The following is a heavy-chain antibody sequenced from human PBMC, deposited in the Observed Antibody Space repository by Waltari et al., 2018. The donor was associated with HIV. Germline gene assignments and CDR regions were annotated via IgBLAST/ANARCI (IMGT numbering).Heavy chain of an antibody. V-gene: IGHV3-33*01. CDR1: GLTSQTFG. CDR3: ARDYNYAPDY. CDR2: IYYDGSKK. Sequence: QVQLVESGGGVAQPGESLRLPCAASGLTSQTFGMNWVRQAPGKGLEWVGNIYYDGSKKFYGDSVRGRFTISRDNSKQILYLQMNSLRVEDTALYYCARDYNYAPDYWGQGTLVVVSS. J-gene: IGHJ4*02. D-gene: IGHD5-18*01.